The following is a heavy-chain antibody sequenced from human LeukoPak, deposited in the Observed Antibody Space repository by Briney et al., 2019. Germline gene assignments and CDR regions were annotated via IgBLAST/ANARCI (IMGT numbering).Heavy chain of an antibody. D-gene: IGHD6-13*01. J-gene: IGHJ4*02. CDR1: GFTVNSIY. Sequence: GGSLRLSCEASGFTVNSIYMTWVRQAPGKGLEWVSVIYIGGETYYAESVKGRFSISRDNSKNTLYLQMSSLRAEDTAVYYCVKDLGSSSWYYFDYWGQGTLVTVSS. CDR2: IYIGGET. CDR3: VKDLGSSSWYYFDY. V-gene: IGHV3-66*01.